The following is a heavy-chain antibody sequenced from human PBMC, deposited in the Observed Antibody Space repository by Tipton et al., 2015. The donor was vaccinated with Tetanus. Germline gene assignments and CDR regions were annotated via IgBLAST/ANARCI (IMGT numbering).Heavy chain of an antibody. CDR1: GGSITSGTYY. Sequence: GLVKPSETLSLTCTVSGGSITSGTYYWGWIRQPPGKGLEWIGNIYYYSRSTYYNSPLKSRVTISLDTSKNQFSLKLSSVTAADTAVYYCARYTQPRVGSNWYYFDYWGQGTLVTVSS. CDR2: IYYYSRST. J-gene: IGHJ4*02. CDR3: ARYTQPRVGSNWYYFDY. D-gene: IGHD4-11*01. V-gene: IGHV4-39*07.